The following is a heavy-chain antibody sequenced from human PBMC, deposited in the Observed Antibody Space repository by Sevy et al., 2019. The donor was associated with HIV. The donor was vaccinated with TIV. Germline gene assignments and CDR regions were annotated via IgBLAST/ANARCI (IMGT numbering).Heavy chain of an antibody. CDR1: GYTFTSYD. V-gene: IGHV1-8*01. CDR3: ASLYDFWSGYYTGESHYGMDV. Sequence: ASVKVSCKAPGYTFTSYDINWVRQATGQGLEWMGWMNPNSGNTGYAQKFQGRVTMTRNTSISTAYMELSSLRSEDTAVYYCASLYDFWSGYYTGESHYGMDVWGQGTTVTVSS. J-gene: IGHJ6*02. D-gene: IGHD3-3*01. CDR2: MNPNSGNT.